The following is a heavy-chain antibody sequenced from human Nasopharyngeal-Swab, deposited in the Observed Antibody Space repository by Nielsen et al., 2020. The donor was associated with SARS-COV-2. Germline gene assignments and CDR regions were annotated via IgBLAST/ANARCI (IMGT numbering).Heavy chain of an antibody. V-gene: IGHV4-34*01. D-gene: IGHD5-12*01. Sequence: SETLSLTCGVSGGSFNEYYWSWIRQSPDKGLEWIGEINHSDRTISNPSLKTRLTISVDTSKSQFSLELRSVTATDTAVYYCARSTWIPLDSWGPGTLVTVSS. CDR3: ARSTWIPLDS. J-gene: IGHJ4*02. CDR2: INHSDRT. CDR1: GGSFNEYY.